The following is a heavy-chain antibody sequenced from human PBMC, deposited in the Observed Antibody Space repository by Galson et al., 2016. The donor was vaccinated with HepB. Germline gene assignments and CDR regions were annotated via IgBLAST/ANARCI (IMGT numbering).Heavy chain of an antibody. V-gene: IGHV3-23*01. D-gene: IGHD6-25*01. CDR1: GFTFGNFA. CDR2: ITNRGFST. J-gene: IGHJ2*01. Sequence: SLRLSCAASGFTFGNFAMNWVRQTPGKGLEWVAGITNRGFSTYYSDSVKGRFTISRDNFNNTLSVQMNSVRAEDTAVYYCVKVRPPYSSVWYFDLWGRGTLVPASS. CDR3: VKVRPPYSSVWYFDL.